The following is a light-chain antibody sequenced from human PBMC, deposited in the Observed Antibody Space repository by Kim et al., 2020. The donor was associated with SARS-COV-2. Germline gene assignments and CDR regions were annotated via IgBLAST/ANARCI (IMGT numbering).Light chain of an antibody. CDR3: SSYTSSTTVV. Sequence: GQAITMSCTRTSSDVGAYNYVSWYQQNPGEATKLMFYAVNKRPSGVSNRFSGSKSGNTASLTISGLQAEDEADYYCSSYTSSTTVVFGGGTQLTVL. J-gene: IGLJ2*01. CDR1: SSDVGAYNY. CDR2: AVN. V-gene: IGLV2-14*04.